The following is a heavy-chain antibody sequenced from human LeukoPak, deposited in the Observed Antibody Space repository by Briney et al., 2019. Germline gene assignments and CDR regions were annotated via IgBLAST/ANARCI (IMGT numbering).Heavy chain of an antibody. Sequence: SETLSLTCTVSGGSISSSSYYWGWIRQPPGKGLEWIGSIYYSGTTYYNPSLKSRVTLSVDTSKNQFSLRLTSVTAADTAVYYCAREYSGTFDPWGQGTLVTVSS. CDR2: IYYSGTT. CDR3: AREYSGTFDP. CDR1: GGSISSSSYY. V-gene: IGHV4-39*01. D-gene: IGHD1-26*01. J-gene: IGHJ5*02.